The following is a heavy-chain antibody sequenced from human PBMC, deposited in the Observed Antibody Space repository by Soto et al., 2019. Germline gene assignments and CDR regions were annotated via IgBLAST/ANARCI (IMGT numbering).Heavy chain of an antibody. V-gene: IGHV3-9*01. J-gene: IGHJ4*02. Sequence: GGSLRLSCVASGFTVDDYAMHWVRQAPGKGLEWVSGISANGDNVDYADSVKGRFTVSRDNAKNSLFLQMNSLRPEDTALYYCAKAIKWGGMTTIHYFDSWGQGTQVTVSS. D-gene: IGHD4-17*01. CDR1: GFTVDDYA. CDR2: ISANGDNV. CDR3: AKAIKWGGMTTIHYFDS.